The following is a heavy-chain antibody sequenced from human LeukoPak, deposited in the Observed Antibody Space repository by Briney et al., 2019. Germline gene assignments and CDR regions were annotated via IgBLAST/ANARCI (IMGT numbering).Heavy chain of an antibody. CDR2: ISSSGSII. V-gene: IGHV3-11*04. CDR1: GFTFSDYY. Sequence: GGSLRLSCAASGFTFSDYYMSWIRQAPGKGLEWISYISSSGSIIYYAESVKGRFTISRDNSKNTLYLQMNSLKGEDTAPYYCARLSAYYYGSYFYYYMDVWGKGTTVTVSS. CDR3: ARLSAYYYGSYFYYYMDV. D-gene: IGHD3-10*01. J-gene: IGHJ6*03.